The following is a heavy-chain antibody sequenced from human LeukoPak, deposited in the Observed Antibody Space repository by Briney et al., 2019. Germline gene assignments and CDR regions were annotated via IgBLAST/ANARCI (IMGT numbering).Heavy chain of an antibody. Sequence: ASVKVSCKASGYTFTSYAMHWVRQAPGQRLEWMGWINAGNGNTKYSQKFQGRVTITRDTSASTAYMELSSLRSEDTAVYYCGRGWWELEFDYWGQGTLVTASS. CDR1: GYTFTSYA. J-gene: IGHJ4*02. CDR3: GRGWWELEFDY. V-gene: IGHV1-3*01. D-gene: IGHD1-26*01. CDR2: INAGNGNT.